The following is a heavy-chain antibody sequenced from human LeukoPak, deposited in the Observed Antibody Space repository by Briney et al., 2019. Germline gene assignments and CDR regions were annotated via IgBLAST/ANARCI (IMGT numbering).Heavy chain of an antibody. D-gene: IGHD5-12*01. CDR3: ARDHSGYSGYVLHYNWFDP. CDR2: MNPNSGNT. V-gene: IGHV1-8*01. J-gene: IGHJ5*02. Sequence: ASVKVSCKASGYTFTSYDINWVRQATGQGLEWMGWMNPNSGNTGYAQKFQGRVTMTRNTSISTAYMELSSLRSEDTAVYYCARDHSGYSGYVLHYNWFDPWGQGTLVTVSS. CDR1: GYTFTSYD.